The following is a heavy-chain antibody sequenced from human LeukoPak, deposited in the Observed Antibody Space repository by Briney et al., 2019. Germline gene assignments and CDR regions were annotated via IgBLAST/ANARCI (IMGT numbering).Heavy chain of an antibody. CDR1: GFTFSSFV. J-gene: IGHJ6*03. CDR3: AKGFSYGLGYMDV. V-gene: IGHV3-23*01. Sequence: PGGSLRLSCAASGFTFSSFVMSWVRQAPGKGLEWVSAISGSGGSTYYADSVKGRFTISRDNSKNTLYLQMNSLRAEDTAVYYCAKGFSYGLGYMDVWGKGTTVTFSS. D-gene: IGHD6-19*01. CDR2: ISGSGGST.